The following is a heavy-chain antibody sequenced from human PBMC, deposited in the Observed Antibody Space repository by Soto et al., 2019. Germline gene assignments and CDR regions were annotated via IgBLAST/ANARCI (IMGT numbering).Heavy chain of an antibody. CDR3: AKGGGYCSSTSCAYYYYGMDV. D-gene: IGHD2-2*03. V-gene: IGHV3-9*01. Sequence: EVQLVESGGGLVQPGRSLRLSCAASGFTFDDYAMHWVRQAPGKGLEWVSGISWNSGSIGYADSVKGRVTISRDNAKNSLYLQMNSLRAEDTALYYCAKGGGYCSSTSCAYYYYGMDVWGQGTTVTVSS. CDR2: ISWNSGSI. J-gene: IGHJ6*02. CDR1: GFTFDDYA.